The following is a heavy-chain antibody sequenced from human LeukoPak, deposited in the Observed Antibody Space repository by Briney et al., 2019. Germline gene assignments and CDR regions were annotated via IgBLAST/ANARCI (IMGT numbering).Heavy chain of an antibody. D-gene: IGHD6-13*01. Sequence: GGSLRLSCAASGFTFSSYSMNWVRQAPGKGLEWVSSISSSSSYIYYADSVKGRFTISRDNAKNSLYLQMDSLRAEDTAVYYCARERGAGLSSSWVDYWGQGTLVTVSS. CDR2: ISSSSSYI. CDR1: GFTFSSYS. CDR3: ARERGAGLSSSWVDY. J-gene: IGHJ4*02. V-gene: IGHV3-21*01.